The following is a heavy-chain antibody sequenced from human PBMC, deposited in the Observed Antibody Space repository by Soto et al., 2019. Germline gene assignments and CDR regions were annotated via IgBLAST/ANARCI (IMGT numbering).Heavy chain of an antibody. CDR1: GYTFTSYA. D-gene: IGHD2-15*01. V-gene: IGHV1-3*05. CDR3: ARDLGYALPDY. J-gene: IGHJ4*02. Sequence: QVQLVQSGAEEKKPGASVKVSCKASGYTFTSYAMHWVRQAPGQRLEWMGWINAGNGNTKYSQKFQGRVTITRDTSASTADMELSSLRSEDKAVYYCARDLGYALPDYWGQGTLVTVSS. CDR2: INAGNGNT.